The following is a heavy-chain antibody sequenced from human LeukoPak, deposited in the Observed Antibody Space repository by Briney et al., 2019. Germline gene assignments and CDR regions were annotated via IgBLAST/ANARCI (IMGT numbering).Heavy chain of an antibody. Sequence: SETLSLTCTVSGGSISSYYWSWIRQPPGKGLEWIGYIYYSGSTNYNPSLKSRVTISVDTSKNQFSLKLSSVTAADTAVYYCARTGDYYDSSGSAFDIWGQGTMVTVSS. J-gene: IGHJ3*02. CDR1: GGSISSYY. D-gene: IGHD3-22*01. CDR2: IYYSGST. CDR3: ARTGDYYDSSGSAFDI. V-gene: IGHV4-59*01.